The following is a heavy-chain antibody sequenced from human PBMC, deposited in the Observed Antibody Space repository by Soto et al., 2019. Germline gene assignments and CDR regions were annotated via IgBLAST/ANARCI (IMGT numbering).Heavy chain of an antibody. CDR1: GYTFTSYG. CDR2: ISAYNGNT. J-gene: IGHJ6*02. V-gene: IGHV1-18*01. D-gene: IGHD3-16*01. Sequence: ASVKVSCKASGYTFTSYGISWVRQAPGQGLEWMGWISAYNGNTNYAQKLQGRVTMTTDTSTSTAYMELRSLRSDDTAVYYCAMGVMGYFSEVSGYYGMDVWGQGTTVTVSS. CDR3: AMGVMGYFSEVSGYYGMDV.